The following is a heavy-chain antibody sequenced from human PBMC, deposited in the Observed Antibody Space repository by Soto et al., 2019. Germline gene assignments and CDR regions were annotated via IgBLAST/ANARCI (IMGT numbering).Heavy chain of an antibody. CDR3: AKDRELDY. Sequence: GGSLRLSCVASGFTFRNYAMSWVRQAPGKGLEWVSAIGGSGDQIFYADSVRGRFTISRDNSKNTLYLQMDSLRAEDTAVYYCAKDRELDYWGQGTLVTVSS. CDR2: IGGSGDQI. V-gene: IGHV3-23*01. D-gene: IGHD1-1*01. CDR1: GFTFRNYA. J-gene: IGHJ4*02.